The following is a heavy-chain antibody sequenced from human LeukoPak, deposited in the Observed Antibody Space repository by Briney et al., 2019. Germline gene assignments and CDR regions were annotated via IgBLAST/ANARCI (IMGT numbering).Heavy chain of an antibody. CDR2: IRYDGSNK. D-gene: IGHD1-1*01. J-gene: IGHJ4*02. V-gene: IGHV3-30*02. CDR1: GFTFSSSW. Sequence: GGSLRLSCAASGFTFSSSWMHWVRQAPGKGLEWVAFIRYDGSNKYYADSVKGRFTISRDNSKNTLYLQMNSLRAEDTAVYYCAKSYDPAAEFDYWGQGTLVTVSS. CDR3: AKSYDPAAEFDY.